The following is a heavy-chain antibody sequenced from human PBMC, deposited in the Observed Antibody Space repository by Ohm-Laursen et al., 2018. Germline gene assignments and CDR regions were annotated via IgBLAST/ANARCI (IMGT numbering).Heavy chain of an antibody. Sequence: SLRLSCAASGFTFSSYAMSWVRQAPGKGLEWVSAISGSGGSTYYADCVKGRFTISRDNSKNTLYLQMNSLRAEDTAVYYCAKSSSYDSKTIDYWGQGTLVTVSS. CDR3: AKSSSYDSKTIDY. CDR1: GFTFSSYA. D-gene: IGHD3-22*01. CDR2: ISGSGGST. V-gene: IGHV3-23*01. J-gene: IGHJ4*02.